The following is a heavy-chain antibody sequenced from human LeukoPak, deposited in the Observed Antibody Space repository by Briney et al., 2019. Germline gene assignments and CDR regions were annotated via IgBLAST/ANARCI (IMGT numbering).Heavy chain of an antibody. D-gene: IGHD5-18*01. CDR1: GGSISSYY. Sequence: PSETLSLTCTVSGGSISSYYWSWIRQPPGKGLEWIGYIYYSGSTNYNPSLKSRATISVDTSKNQFSLKLSSVTAADTAMYYCARHGGYSYGSPFYNDYWGQGTLVTVSS. V-gene: IGHV4-59*08. CDR3: ARHGGYSYGSPFYNDY. CDR2: IYYSGST. J-gene: IGHJ4*02.